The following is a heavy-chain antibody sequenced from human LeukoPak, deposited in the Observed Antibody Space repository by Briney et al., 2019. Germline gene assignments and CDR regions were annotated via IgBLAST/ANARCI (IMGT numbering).Heavy chain of an antibody. CDR2: INHRGST. V-gene: IGHV4-34*01. CDR3: ASRPRDSSGYDFSYYFDY. CDR1: GGSFSGYY. D-gene: IGHD3-22*01. J-gene: IGHJ4*02. Sequence: SQTLSLTCAVDGGSFSGYYWTCIRQPPGKGLEWNGEINHRGSTNYNPSLKSRVTISVDTSKTQLSLRLSSVSAADTAVYFCASRPRDSSGYDFSYYFDYWGQGTLVTVSS.